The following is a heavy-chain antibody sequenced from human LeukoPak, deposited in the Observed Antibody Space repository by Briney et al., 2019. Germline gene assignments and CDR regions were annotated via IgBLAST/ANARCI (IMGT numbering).Heavy chain of an antibody. CDR1: GGTFNSYA. Sequence: ASVKVSCKASGGTFNSYAISWVRQAPGQGLEWMGGIIPIFGTANYAQKFQGRVTITADESTSTAYMELSSLRAEDTAVYYCAKNGYNSYFDYWGQGTLVTVSS. V-gene: IGHV1-69*13. J-gene: IGHJ4*02. CDR3: AKNGYNSYFDY. D-gene: IGHD5-24*01. CDR2: IIPIFGTA.